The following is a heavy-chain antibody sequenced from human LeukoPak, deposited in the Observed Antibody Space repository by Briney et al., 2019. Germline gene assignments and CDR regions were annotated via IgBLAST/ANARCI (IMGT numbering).Heavy chain of an antibody. J-gene: IGHJ4*02. CDR2: IKQDGSEK. V-gene: IGHV3-7*01. Sequence: GGSLRLSCAASGFTFSSYWMSWVRQAPGKGLEWVANIKQDGSEKYYVDSVKGRLTISRDNAKNSLYLQMNSLRAEDTAVYYCARDLSLGHTDYWGQGTLVTVSS. CDR1: GFTFSSYW. CDR3: ARDLSLGHTDY.